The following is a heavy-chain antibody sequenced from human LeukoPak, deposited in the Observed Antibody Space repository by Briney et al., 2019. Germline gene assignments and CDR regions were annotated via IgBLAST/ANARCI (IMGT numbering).Heavy chain of an antibody. J-gene: IGHJ6*03. D-gene: IGHD2-2*01. CDR1: GFTFSSYA. V-gene: IGHV3-64*01. CDR2: ISSNGGST. CDR3: ALSSTSSRPYYYYMDV. Sequence: GSLRLSCAASGFTFSSYAMHWVRQAPGKGLEYVSAISSNGGSTYYANSVKGRFTISRDNSKNTLYLQMGSLRAEDMAVYYCALSSTSSRPYYYYMDVWGKGTTVTVSS.